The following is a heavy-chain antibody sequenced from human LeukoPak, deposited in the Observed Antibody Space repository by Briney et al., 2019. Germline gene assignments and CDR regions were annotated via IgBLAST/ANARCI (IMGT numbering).Heavy chain of an antibody. CDR2: IKSKTDGGTT. J-gene: IGHJ3*02. V-gene: IGHV3-15*01. CDR1: GFTFSSYS. CDR3: TTGRRGYSSSLAFDI. Sequence: GGSLRLSCAASGFTFSSYSMNWVRQAPGKGLEWVGRIKSKTDGGTTDYAAPVKGRFTISRDDSKNTLYLQMNSLKTEDTAVYYCTTGRRGYSSSLAFDIWGQGTMVTVSS. D-gene: IGHD6-6*01.